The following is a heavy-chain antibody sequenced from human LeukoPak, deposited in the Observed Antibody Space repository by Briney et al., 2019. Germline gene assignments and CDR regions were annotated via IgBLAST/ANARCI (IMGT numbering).Heavy chain of an antibody. V-gene: IGHV4-61*02. CDR1: GGSISSGSYY. J-gene: IGHJ4*02. CDR3: TRGVEYCSSVRCYRGREGHYFDY. CDR2: IYTSGST. D-gene: IGHD2-2*02. Sequence: PSETLSLTCTVSGGSISSGSYYWSWIRQPAGKGLEWIGRIYTSGSTNYNSSLKSRVTISVDTSKNQFSLMLSSVTAADTAVYYCTRGVEYCSSVRCYRGREGHYFDYWGQGTLVTVSS.